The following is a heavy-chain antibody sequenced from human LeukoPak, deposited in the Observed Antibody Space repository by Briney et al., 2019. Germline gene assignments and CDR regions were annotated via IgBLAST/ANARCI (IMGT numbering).Heavy chain of an antibody. D-gene: IGHD3-9*01. V-gene: IGHV4-59*08. J-gene: IGHJ4*02. CDR1: GDSLINFY. CDR3: ARLKFDVLTGYYEALDY. CDR2: IYYSGTT. Sequence: SETLSLTCTVSGDSLINFYWSWIWQPPGKGLEWIGYIYYSGTTNYNPSLKSRVTMSVDTSKNQFSLKLRSVTAADTAVYYCARLKFDVLTGYYEALDYWGQGTLVTVSS.